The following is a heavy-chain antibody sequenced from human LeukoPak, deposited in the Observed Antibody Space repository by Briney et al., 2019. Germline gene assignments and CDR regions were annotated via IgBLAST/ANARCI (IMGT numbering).Heavy chain of an antibody. V-gene: IGHV1-69*06. CDR1: GGTFSSYA. J-gene: IGHJ6*03. CDR2: IIPIFGTA. D-gene: IGHD4-11*01. CDR3: ARSYSNYDYYYYYMDV. Sequence: ASVKVSCKASGGTFSSYAISWVRQAPGQGLEWMGRIIPIFGTANYAQKFQGRVTITADKSTGTAYMELSSLRSEDTAVYYCARSYSNYDYYYYYMDVWGKGTTVTVSS.